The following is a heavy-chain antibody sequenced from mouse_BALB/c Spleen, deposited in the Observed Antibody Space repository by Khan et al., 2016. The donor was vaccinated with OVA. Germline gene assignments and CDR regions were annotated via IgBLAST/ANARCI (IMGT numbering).Heavy chain of an antibody. V-gene: IGHV1-77*01. D-gene: IGHD2-2*01. J-gene: IGHJ3*01. CDR3: ARSGSGSFGC. CDR2: IYPGSANT. Sequence: QVQLQQSGAELARPGASVKLSCKTSGYTFTDFYINWVKQRTGQGLEWIGDIYPGSANTNYNEKFKGKATLTVDKSSSTAYMQLSSLTSEDSAVYFWARSGSGSFGCWGQGTLVTVSA. CDR1: GYTFTDFY.